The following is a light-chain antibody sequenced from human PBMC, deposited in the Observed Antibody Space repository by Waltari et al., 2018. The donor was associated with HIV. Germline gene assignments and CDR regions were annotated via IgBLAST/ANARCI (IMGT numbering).Light chain of an antibody. CDR3: SSYTTFNTVI. CDR2: DVT. V-gene: IGLV2-14*03. J-gene: IGLJ2*01. CDR1: GAEIGAYNY. Sequence: QSALTQPASVSGSPGQSITISCAGTGAEIGAYNYVAWYQKVPDSVPKRSIYDVTSRPSGISHRFSASKAGNAASLTISGLQAEDEGDYYCSSYTTFNTVIFGGGTKLTVL.